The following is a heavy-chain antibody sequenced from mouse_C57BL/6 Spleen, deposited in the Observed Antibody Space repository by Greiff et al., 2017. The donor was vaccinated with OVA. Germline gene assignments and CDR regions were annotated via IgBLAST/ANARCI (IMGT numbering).Heavy chain of an antibody. CDR3: ARGRDGYYGY. V-gene: IGHV5-4*03. D-gene: IGHD2-3*01. J-gene: IGHJ2*01. CDR2: ISDGGSYT. Sequence: EVKLMESGGGLVKPGGSLKLSCAASGFTFSSYAMSWVRQTPEKRLEWVATISDGGSYTYYPDNVKGRFTISRDNAKNNLYLQMSHLKSEDTAMYYCARGRDGYYGYWGQGTTLTVSS. CDR1: GFTFSSYA.